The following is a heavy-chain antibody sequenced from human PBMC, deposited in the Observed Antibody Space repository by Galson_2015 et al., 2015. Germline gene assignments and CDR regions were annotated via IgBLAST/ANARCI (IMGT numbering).Heavy chain of an antibody. V-gene: IGHV1-46*01. Sequence: SVKVSCKASGYTFTSYYMHWVRQAPGRGLEWMGIINPSGGSTSYAQKFQGRVTMTRDTSTSTVYMVLSSLRSEDTAVYYCARDGDCSSTSCSPGWFDPWGQGTLVTVSS. D-gene: IGHD2-2*01. CDR1: GYTFTSYY. CDR3: ARDGDCSSTSCSPGWFDP. CDR2: INPSGGST. J-gene: IGHJ5*02.